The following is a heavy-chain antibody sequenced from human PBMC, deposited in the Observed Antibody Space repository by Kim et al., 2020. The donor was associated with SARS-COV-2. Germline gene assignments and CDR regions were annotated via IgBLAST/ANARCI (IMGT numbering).Heavy chain of an antibody. Sequence: GGSLRLSCAASGFTVSSNYMSWVRQAPGKGLEWVSVIYSGGTTYYADSVKGRFTISRHNSKNTLYLQMNSLRAEDTAVYYCARGYCSGGSCYGLNAFDIWGQGTMVTVSS. D-gene: IGHD2-15*01. J-gene: IGHJ3*02. CDR2: IYSGGTT. CDR3: ARGYCSGGSCYGLNAFDI. CDR1: GFTVSSNY. V-gene: IGHV3-53*04.